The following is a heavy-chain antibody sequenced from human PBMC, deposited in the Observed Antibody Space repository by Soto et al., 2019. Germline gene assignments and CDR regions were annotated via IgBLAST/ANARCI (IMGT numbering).Heavy chain of an antibody. CDR1: GEYISNGYY. V-gene: IGHV4-38-2*01. J-gene: IGHJ3*02. D-gene: IGHD3-22*01. CDR2: IFHSGTT. Sequence: PSETLSLTCAVSGEYISNGYYWAWIRQPPGKWLEWIGSIFHSGTTYYNPSIKSRVTIAVDTSKNQFSLKLSSVTAADTAVYYCARPRKYYYDSSGYPDAFDIWGQGTMVTVSS. CDR3: ARPRKYYYDSSGYPDAFDI.